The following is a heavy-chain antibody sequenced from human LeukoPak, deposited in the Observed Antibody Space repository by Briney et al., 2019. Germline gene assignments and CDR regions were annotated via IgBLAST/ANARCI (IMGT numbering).Heavy chain of an antibody. Sequence: SETLSLTCTVSGGSISSSSYYWGWIRQPPGKGLEWIGSIYYSGSTYYNPSLKSRVTISVDTSKNQFSLKLSSVTAADTAVYYCARQGDGEWLHDEDPVYYFDYWGQGTLVAVSS. CDR1: GGSISSSSYY. D-gene: IGHD5-12*01. CDR2: IYYSGST. J-gene: IGHJ4*02. V-gene: IGHV4-39*01. CDR3: ARQGDGEWLHDEDPVYYFDY.